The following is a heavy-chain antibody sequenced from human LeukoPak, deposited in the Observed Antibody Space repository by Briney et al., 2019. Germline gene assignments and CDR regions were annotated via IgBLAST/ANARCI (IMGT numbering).Heavy chain of an antibody. CDR1: GASITGHY. D-gene: IGHD3-22*01. CDR3: ARFCSSDNCPKYYFAS. V-gene: IGHV4-59*11. Sequence: SETLSLTCIVSGASITGHYWSWLRQPPGKGLEWIGCIYHSGGTNYNPSLKSRVSMSVDTSRNQFSLKLSSVTAADTAMYFCARFCSSDNCPKYYFASWGLGSPVTVSS. J-gene: IGHJ4*02. CDR2: IYHSGGT.